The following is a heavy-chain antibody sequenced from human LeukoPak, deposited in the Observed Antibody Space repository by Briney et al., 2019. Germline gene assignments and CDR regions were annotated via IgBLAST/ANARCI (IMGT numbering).Heavy chain of an antibody. Sequence: SETLSLTCTVSGGSISSYYWSWIRQPPGKGLEWIGYIYYSGSTNYNPSLKSRVTISVDTSKNQFSLKLSSVTAADTAVYYCARADYSSSPTFDYWGQGTLVTVSS. V-gene: IGHV4-59*01. J-gene: IGHJ4*02. CDR3: ARADYSSSPTFDY. CDR1: GGSISSYY. D-gene: IGHD6-6*01. CDR2: IYYSGST.